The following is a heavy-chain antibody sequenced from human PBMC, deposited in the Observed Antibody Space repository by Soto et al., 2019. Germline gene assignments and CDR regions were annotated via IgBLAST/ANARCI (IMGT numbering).Heavy chain of an antibody. D-gene: IGHD2-2*01. CDR1: AFSFSTYA. CDR3: AKHAEYQLVSWFDP. V-gene: IGHV3-23*01. CDR2: ISAGGGNT. J-gene: IGHJ5*02. Sequence: EVQLLESGGGLVQPGGSLRLSCAVSAFSFSTYAMSWVRQAPGKGLEWVSGISAGGGNTYYADSVRGRFTISRDNSKDTLYLQITSLRAEDTAFYYCAKHAEYQLVSWFDPWGQGTLVTVSS.